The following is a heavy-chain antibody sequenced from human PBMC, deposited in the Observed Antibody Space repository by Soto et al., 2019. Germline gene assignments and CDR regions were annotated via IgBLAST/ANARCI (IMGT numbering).Heavy chain of an antibody. D-gene: IGHD3-10*01. J-gene: IGHJ3*02. CDR1: GFTFSSYG. Sequence: QLLESGGGLVQPGGSLRLSCAASGFTFSSYGMSWVRQAPGKGLEWVSAISGSGGSTDYADSVKGRFTISRDNSKNTLYLRMNSLRAEDTAAYYCAKTMAEAIAGGACDIWGQGTMVTVSS. V-gene: IGHV3-23*01. CDR3: AKTMAEAIAGGACDI. CDR2: ISGSGGST.